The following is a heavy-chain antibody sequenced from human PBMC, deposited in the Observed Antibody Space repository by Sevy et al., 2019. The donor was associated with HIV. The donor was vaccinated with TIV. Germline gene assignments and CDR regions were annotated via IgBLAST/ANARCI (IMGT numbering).Heavy chain of an antibody. Sequence: GGSLRLSCAASGFTFSSYWMSWVRQAPGKGLEWVANIKQDGSEKYYVDSVKGRVTISRDKAKNSLYLQMNSLRAEDTAVYYCARDGYCSSTSCYMPGMDVWGQGTTVTVSS. D-gene: IGHD2-2*03. CDR2: IKQDGSEK. CDR1: GFTFSSYW. CDR3: ARDGYCSSTSCYMPGMDV. J-gene: IGHJ6*02. V-gene: IGHV3-7*01.